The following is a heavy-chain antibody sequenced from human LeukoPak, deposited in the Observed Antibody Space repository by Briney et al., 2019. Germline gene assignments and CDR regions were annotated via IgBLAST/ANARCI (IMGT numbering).Heavy chain of an antibody. CDR3: ARDRYYGSGSYYKPSPWSY. V-gene: IGHV3-48*03. D-gene: IGHD3-10*01. CDR1: GFTFSSYE. J-gene: IGHJ4*02. CDR2: ISSSGSTI. Sequence: GGSLRLSCAASGFTFSSYEMNWVRQAPGKGLEWVSYISSSGSTIYYADSVKGRFTISRDNAKNSLYLQMNSLRAEDTAVYYCARDRYYGSGSYYKPSPWSYWGQGTLVTVSS.